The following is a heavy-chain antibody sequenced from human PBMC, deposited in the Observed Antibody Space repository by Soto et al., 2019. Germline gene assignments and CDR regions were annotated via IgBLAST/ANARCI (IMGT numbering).Heavy chain of an antibody. V-gene: IGHV3-30-3*01. CDR2: ISYDGSNK. D-gene: IGHD6-13*01. J-gene: IGHJ4*02. CDR1: GFTFSSYA. Sequence: GGSLRLSCAASGFTFSSYAMHWVRQAPGKGLEWVAVISYDGSNKYYADSVKGRFTISRDNSKNTLYLQMNSLRAEDTAVYYCARDFSYNSSCCIGDWGQGTMVTVSS. CDR3: ARDFSYNSSCCIGD.